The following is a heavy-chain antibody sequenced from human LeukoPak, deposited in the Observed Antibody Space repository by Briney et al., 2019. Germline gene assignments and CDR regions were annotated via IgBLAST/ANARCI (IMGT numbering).Heavy chain of an antibody. Sequence: PGGSLRLSCVASGFIVSSNYMSWVRQAPGKGLEWVSVIYSGGRTYYADSVKGRFTISRDNSKSTLYLQMNSLRAEDTAVYYCASGPGMYSSSAEFDYWGQGTLVTVSS. CDR1: GFIVSSNY. J-gene: IGHJ4*02. D-gene: IGHD6-6*01. V-gene: IGHV3-53*01. CDR3: ASGPGMYSSSAEFDY. CDR2: IYSGGRT.